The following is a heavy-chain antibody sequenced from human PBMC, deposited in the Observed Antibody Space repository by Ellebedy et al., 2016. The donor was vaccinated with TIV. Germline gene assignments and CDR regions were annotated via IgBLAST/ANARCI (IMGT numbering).Heavy chain of an antibody. Sequence: GESLKISCAASGFTFSPYAMAWVRQVPGKGLEWVSGIVGSGAQKYADSVKGRFTITRDNSKRTVDLQMNSLRAEDTAVYFCAKDRTPGDGYWVFDNWGQGTLVSVSS. CDR2: IVGSGA. J-gene: IGHJ4*02. CDR3: AKDRTPGDGYWVFDN. D-gene: IGHD5-18*01. CDR1: GFTFSPYA. V-gene: IGHV3-23*01.